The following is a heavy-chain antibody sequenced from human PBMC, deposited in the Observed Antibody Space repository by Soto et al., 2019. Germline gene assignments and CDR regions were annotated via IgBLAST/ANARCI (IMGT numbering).Heavy chain of an antibody. CDR3: AYRVLRTVFGLVTTTAIYFDF. CDR1: GFSLTTSGVG. CDR2: IYWDDDK. D-gene: IGHD3-3*01. J-gene: IGHJ4*02. Sequence: QITLKESGPTVVKPTETLTLTCTFSGFSLTTSGVGVGWVRQSPGKAPEWLALIYWDDDKRYSTSLKSRLTITKDTSKNQVVLTMATVDPADTATYYCAYRVLRTVFGLVTTTAIYFDFWGQGTPVVVSS. V-gene: IGHV2-5*02.